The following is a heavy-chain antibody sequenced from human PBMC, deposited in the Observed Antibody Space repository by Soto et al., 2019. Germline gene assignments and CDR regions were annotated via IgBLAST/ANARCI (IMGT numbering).Heavy chain of an antibody. CDR3: AGERLDDTAKIIDY. CDR1: SYTFTSYG. J-gene: IGHJ4*02. CDR2: IIPILDIP. Sequence: SVKVSCKASSYTFTSYGISWVRQAPGQGLEWMGRIIPILDIPNYAQRFQGRVTFSADKSTDTAYMELNSLRFEDTAVYFCAGERLDDTAKIIDYWGQGTLVTVSS. D-gene: IGHD1-1*01. V-gene: IGHV1-69*04.